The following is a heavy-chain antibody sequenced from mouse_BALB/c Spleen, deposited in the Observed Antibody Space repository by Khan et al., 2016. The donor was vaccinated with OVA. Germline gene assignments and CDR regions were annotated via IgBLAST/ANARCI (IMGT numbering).Heavy chain of an antibody. V-gene: IGHV1S137*01. J-gene: IGHJ3*01. D-gene: IGHD1-3*01. CDR1: GYTFTDFA. CDR3: VRRSDNSRFAY. Sequence: QVQLKESGAELVRPGVSVKISCKGSGYTFTDFAMHWVKQSHAKCLEWIGVISPYYGAATNNQKFKGKATLTVDKSSSTAYMQLASLTSVESAIYYCVRRSDNSRFAYWGQGTLVTVSA. CDR2: ISPYYGAA.